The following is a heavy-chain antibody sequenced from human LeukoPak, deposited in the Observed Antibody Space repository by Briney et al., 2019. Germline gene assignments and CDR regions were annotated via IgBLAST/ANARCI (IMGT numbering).Heavy chain of an antibody. J-gene: IGHJ4*02. D-gene: IGHD3-22*01. CDR2: INHSGST. CDR1: GGSFSGYY. Sequence: SETLSLTCAVYGGSFSGYYWSWIRQPPGKGLEWIGEINHSGSTNYNPSLKSRVTISVDTSKNQFSLTLSSVTAADTAVYYCARGPHTGVNYYDSSGYYYWGQGTLVTVSS. V-gene: IGHV4-34*01. CDR3: ARGPHTGVNYYDSSGYYY.